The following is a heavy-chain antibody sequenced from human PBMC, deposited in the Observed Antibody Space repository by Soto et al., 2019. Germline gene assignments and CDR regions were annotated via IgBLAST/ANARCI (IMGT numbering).Heavy chain of an antibody. Sequence: SETLSLTCAVYGVPFSGYCWSCIRQSPWKGLEWIVEINHSGNTNYNTSIKSRVTMLVDTSKNQFSLSLSSVNAADTAVYYCANLIVFHSIYYHDDWGHGTMVTVSS. V-gene: IGHV4-34*01. J-gene: IGHJ4*01. D-gene: IGHD1-26*01. CDR1: GVPFSGYC. CDR2: INHSGNT. CDR3: ANLIVFHSIYYHDD.